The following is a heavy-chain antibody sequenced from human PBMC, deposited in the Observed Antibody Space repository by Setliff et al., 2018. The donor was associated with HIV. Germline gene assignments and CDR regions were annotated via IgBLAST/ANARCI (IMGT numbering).Heavy chain of an antibody. CDR1: GFSISSRYY. J-gene: IGHJ4*02. CDR2: IYHTGSS. V-gene: IGHV4-38-2*02. CDR3: ARDGGSSGWYFVLGYSDY. D-gene: IGHD6-19*01. Sequence: KPSETLSLTCDVSGFSISSRYYCVWIRQSPGKGLEWIGNIYHTGSSYYNPSLNDRATISIDTSKNQFSLKLNSVTAADTAMYYCARDGGSSGWYFVLGYSDYWGPGTLVTVSS.